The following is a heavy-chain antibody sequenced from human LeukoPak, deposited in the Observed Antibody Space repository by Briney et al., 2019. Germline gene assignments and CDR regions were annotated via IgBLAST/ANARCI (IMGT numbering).Heavy chain of an antibody. J-gene: IGHJ4*02. Sequence: PGGSLRLSCAASGFTFDDYGMSWVRQASGKGLEWVSGINWNGGSTGYADSVKGRFTISRDNAKNSLYLQMNSLRAEDTAVYYCARGDHFPTFGLVDYWGQGTLVTVSS. V-gene: IGHV3-20*04. CDR2: INWNGGST. D-gene: IGHD3-10*01. CDR1: GFTFDDYG. CDR3: ARGDHFPTFGLVDY.